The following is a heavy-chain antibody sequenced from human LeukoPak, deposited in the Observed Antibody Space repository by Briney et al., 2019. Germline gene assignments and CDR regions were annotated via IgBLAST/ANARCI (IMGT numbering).Heavy chain of an antibody. CDR3: ARDLLSGSYYFDY. CDR2: ISSGSVYI. Sequence: GGSLRLSCAASGFTFNSYNINWVRQDPGKGLEWLSSISSGSVYIYYADSVKGRFTISRDSAKNSLYLQMNSLRAEDTSVYYCARDLLSGSYYFDYWGQGTLVTVSS. CDR1: GFTFNSYN. J-gene: IGHJ4*02. D-gene: IGHD1-26*01. V-gene: IGHV3-21*01.